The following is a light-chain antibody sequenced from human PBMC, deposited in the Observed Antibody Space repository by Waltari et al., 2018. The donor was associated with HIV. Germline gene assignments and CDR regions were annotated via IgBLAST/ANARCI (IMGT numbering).Light chain of an antibody. V-gene: IGLV2-8*01. CDR3: SSYGDSLRVL. CDR2: EVT. J-gene: IGLJ3*02. Sequence: QSALTQPPSASGSLGQSVTISCTGSSSDIGAYDYDSWFQQHPRSAPKLLLYEVTRRPSTVSDRFSGSRSGSTAFLTVAGLQPDDEATYFCSSYGDSLRVLFGGGTNVTVL. CDR1: SSDIGAYDY.